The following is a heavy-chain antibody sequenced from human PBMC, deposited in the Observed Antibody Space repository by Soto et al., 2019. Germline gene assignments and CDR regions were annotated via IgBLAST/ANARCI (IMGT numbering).Heavy chain of an antibody. CDR1: GFTFSYYP. CDR3: AKILAPMITSYYYGVDV. Sequence: PGGSLRLSCAASGFTFSYYPMHGVRQAPGKGLEWVSAISVSGGSTYYADSVKGRFTISRDNSKNTLYLQMNSLRAEDTAVYFCAKILAPMITSYYYGVDVWGQGTTVTVSS. V-gene: IGHV3-23*01. J-gene: IGHJ6*02. CDR2: ISVSGGST. D-gene: IGHD3-22*01.